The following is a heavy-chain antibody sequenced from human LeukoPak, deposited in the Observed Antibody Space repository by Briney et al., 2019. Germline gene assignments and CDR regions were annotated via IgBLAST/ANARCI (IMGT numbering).Heavy chain of an antibody. Sequence: TPSETLSLTCTVPGGSISSYYWSWIRQPAGKGLEWIGRIYTSGSTNYNPSLKSRVTMSVDTSKNQFSLKLSSVTAADTAIYYCAREDYYDSSGYYYPFDYWGQGTLVTVSS. J-gene: IGHJ4*02. CDR2: IYTSGST. CDR3: AREDYYDSSGYYYPFDY. CDR1: GGSISSYY. V-gene: IGHV4-4*07. D-gene: IGHD3-22*01.